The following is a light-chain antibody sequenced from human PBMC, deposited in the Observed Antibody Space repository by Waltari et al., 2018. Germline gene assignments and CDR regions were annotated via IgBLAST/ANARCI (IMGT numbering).Light chain of an antibody. V-gene: IGKV3-20*01. CDR3: QQYVSSPLT. CDR2: GAS. Sequence: EIVLTQSPGTLSLSPGERATRSCRASQSVSSIYLAWYQQKPGQTPRLLIYGASSRATGIPDRFSGSGSGTDFTLTISRLEPEDSAVYYCQQYVSSPLTFGGGTKVEIK. CDR1: QSVSSIY. J-gene: IGKJ4*01.